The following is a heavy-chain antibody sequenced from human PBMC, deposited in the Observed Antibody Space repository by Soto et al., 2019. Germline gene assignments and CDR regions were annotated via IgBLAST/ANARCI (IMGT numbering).Heavy chain of an antibody. CDR3: AILEGPIVVVPAANRYFDY. Sequence: ASVKVSCKASGYTFTSYGISWVRQAPGQGLEWMGWISAYNGNTNYAQKLQGRVTMTTDTSTSTAYMELRSLGSDDTAVYYCAILEGPIVVVPAANRYFDYWGQGTLVTVSS. CDR1: GYTFTSYG. CDR2: ISAYNGNT. V-gene: IGHV1-18*01. J-gene: IGHJ4*02. D-gene: IGHD2-2*01.